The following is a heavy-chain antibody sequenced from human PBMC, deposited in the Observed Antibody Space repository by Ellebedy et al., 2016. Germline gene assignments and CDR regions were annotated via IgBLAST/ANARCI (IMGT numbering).Heavy chain of an antibody. Sequence: GGSLRLSCAASGFTFDDYTMHWVRQAPGKGLEWVSLISWDGGSTYYADSVKGRFTISRDNTKNTLHLQMNSLRAEDTAVYYCAKSSSSWYRETDYWGQGTLVTVSS. D-gene: IGHD6-13*01. CDR1: GFTFDDYT. CDR2: ISWDGGST. V-gene: IGHV3-43*01. J-gene: IGHJ4*02. CDR3: AKSSSSWYRETDY.